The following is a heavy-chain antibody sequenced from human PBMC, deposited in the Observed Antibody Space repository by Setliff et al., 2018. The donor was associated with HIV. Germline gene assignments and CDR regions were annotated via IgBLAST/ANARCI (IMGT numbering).Heavy chain of an antibody. CDR2: INNKGDST. CDR1: GFTFSSYA. V-gene: IGHV3-64*02. J-gene: IGHJ4*02. D-gene: IGHD5-18*01. CDR3: AKGGYGGAYYVAGY. Sequence: GGSLRLSCAASGFTFSSYAMHWVRQAPGKGLEYVSVINNKGDSTYYADSVKGRFSISRDDSKNTVSLQMTNLGTGDTAMYYCAKGGYGGAYYVAGYWGQGTLVTVSS.